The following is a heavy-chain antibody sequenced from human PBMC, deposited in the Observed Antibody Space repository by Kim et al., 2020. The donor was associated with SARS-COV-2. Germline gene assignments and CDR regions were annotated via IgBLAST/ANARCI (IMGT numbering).Heavy chain of an antibody. J-gene: IGHJ4*02. CDR2: ISTTGNYI. CDR3: AESVGQGYAGTGSYFDS. CDR1: GFTFSPYS. D-gene: IGHD3-10*01. Sequence: GGSLRLSCAASGFTFSPYSMILVRQAPGGGLEWVSLISTTGNYIYYADSLKDRLTISRNNTKNSPFLQMYSLRPDDTAVYYCAESVGQGYAGTGSYFDSWGQGTLVTVSS. V-gene: IGHV3-21*01.